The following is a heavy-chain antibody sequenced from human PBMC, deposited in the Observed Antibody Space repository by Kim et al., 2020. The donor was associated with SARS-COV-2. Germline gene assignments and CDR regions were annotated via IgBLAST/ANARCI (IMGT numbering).Heavy chain of an antibody. CDR2: IYYSGST. Sequence: SETLSLTCTVSGGSISSSSYYWGWIRQPPGKGLEWIGSIYYSGSTYYNPSLKSRVTISVDTSKNQFSLKLSSVTAADTAVYYCARLHSALEDIVVVPAAIEMDVWGQGTTVTVSS. CDR3: ARLHSALEDIVVVPAAIEMDV. D-gene: IGHD2-2*01. CDR1: GGSISSSSYY. J-gene: IGHJ6*02. V-gene: IGHV4-39*01.